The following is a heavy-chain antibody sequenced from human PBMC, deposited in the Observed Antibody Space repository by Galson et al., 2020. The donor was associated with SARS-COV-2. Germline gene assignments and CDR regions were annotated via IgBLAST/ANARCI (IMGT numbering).Heavy chain of an antibody. J-gene: IGHJ5*02. CDR1: GYTFTGYY. D-gene: IGHD3-9*01. Sequence: DSVKVSCKASGYTFTGYYMHWVRQAPGQGLEWMGWINPNRGGTNYAQKFQGRVTMTRDTSISTAYMELSRLRSDDTAVYYCARVPTYYDILTGYSWFDPWGQGTLVTVSS. V-gene: IGHV1-2*02. CDR3: ARVPTYYDILTGYSWFDP. CDR2: INPNRGGT.